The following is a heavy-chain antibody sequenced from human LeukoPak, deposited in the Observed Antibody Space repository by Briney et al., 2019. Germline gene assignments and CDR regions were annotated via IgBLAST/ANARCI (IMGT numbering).Heavy chain of an antibody. CDR1: GFTFSSYA. V-gene: IGHV3-23*01. CDR3: AKASGRTAADSNLDY. J-gene: IGHJ4*02. Sequence: GGSLRLSCAASGFTFSSYAMSWVRQAPGKGLEWVSSISGSGGSTYYADSVKDRFTISRDNSKNTLYLQMNSLRAEDAAVYYCAKASGRTAADSNLDYWGQGTLVTVSS. CDR2: ISGSGGST. D-gene: IGHD6-13*01.